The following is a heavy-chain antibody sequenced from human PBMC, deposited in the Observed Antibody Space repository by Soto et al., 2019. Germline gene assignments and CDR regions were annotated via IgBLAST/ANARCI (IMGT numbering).Heavy chain of an antibody. CDR3: ASEHSSSWRFDY. D-gene: IGHD6-13*01. J-gene: IGHJ4*02. Sequence: QVQLVQSGAEVKKPGASVKVSCKASGYTFTSYDINWVRQATGQGLEWMGWMNPNSGNTGYAQKFQGRVNMTRNTSISTAYMERSSLRSEDTAVYYCASEHSSSWRFDYWGQGTLVTVSS. CDR1: GYTFTSYD. CDR2: MNPNSGNT. V-gene: IGHV1-8*01.